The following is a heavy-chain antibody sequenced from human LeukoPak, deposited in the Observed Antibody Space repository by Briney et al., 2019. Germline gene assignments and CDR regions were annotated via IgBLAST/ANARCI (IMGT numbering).Heavy chain of an antibody. CDR3: AKDGYGGNSAAYFDY. Sequence: GGSLRLSCAASGFTFSSYAMNWVRQAPGEGLEWISAISGSGGSTYYADSVKGRFTISRDNSKNTLYLQMNSLRAEDTAVYYCAKDGYGGNSAAYFDYWGQGTLVTVSS. CDR2: ISGSGGST. J-gene: IGHJ4*02. V-gene: IGHV3-23*01. D-gene: IGHD4-23*01. CDR1: GFTFSSYA.